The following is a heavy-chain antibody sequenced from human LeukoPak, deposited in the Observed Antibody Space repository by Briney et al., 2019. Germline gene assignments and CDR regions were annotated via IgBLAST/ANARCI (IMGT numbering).Heavy chain of an antibody. J-gene: IGHJ4*02. CDR1: GGSISNNY. D-gene: IGHD4-17*01. CDR3: ARGYDYGDYHFDY. V-gene: IGHV4-59*01. CDR2: IYYSGNT. Sequence: SETLSLTCTVSGGSISNNYWSWIRQPPGKRLEWIGYIYYSGNTNYNPSLKSRVTISVDTSKNQFSLKLSSVTAADTAVYYCARGYDYGDYHFDYWGQGTLVTVSS.